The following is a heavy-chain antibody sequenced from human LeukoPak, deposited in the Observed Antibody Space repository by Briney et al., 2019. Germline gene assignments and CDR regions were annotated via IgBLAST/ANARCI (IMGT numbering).Heavy chain of an antibody. J-gene: IGHJ4*02. V-gene: IGHV3-23*01. D-gene: IGHD2-21*01. CDR1: GFTFSSYA. CDR3: VVVSYCAVDCYDY. Sequence: GGSLRLYCAASGFTFSSYAMSWVRQAPGKGLEWVSAISGSGGRTYYADSVRGRFTISRDNSKNTVYVQMNSLRAEDTAVYFCVVVSYCAVDCYDYWGQGTLVTVSS. CDR2: ISGSGGRT.